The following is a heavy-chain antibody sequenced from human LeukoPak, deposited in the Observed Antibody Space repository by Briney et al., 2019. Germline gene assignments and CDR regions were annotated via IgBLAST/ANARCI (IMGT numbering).Heavy chain of an antibody. CDR1: GYTFTSYY. Sequence: ASVKVSCKTSGYTFTSYYMYWVRQAPGQGLEWMGIIDPSDGSTSYAQKFQDRVTMTRDTSTSTVYMELSSLRSEDTAVYYCARDRYYSGSGSYHCGLDVWGQGTTVTISS. V-gene: IGHV1-46*01. J-gene: IGHJ6*02. CDR2: IDPSDGST. D-gene: IGHD3-10*01. CDR3: ARDRYYSGSGSYHCGLDV.